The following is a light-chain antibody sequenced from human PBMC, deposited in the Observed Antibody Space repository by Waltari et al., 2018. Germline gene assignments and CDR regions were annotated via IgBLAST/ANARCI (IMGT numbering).Light chain of an antibody. CDR2: SNN. CDR3: AAWDDSLNVWV. Sequence: QSVLTQPPSASGTPGQRVTISCSGSSPNIGSNTVNWYQQPPGTAPKLLIYSNNQRPSGVPDRFSGSKSGTSASLAISGLQSEDEADYYCAAWDDSLNVWVFGGGTKLTVL. CDR1: SPNIGSNT. J-gene: IGLJ3*02. V-gene: IGLV1-44*01.